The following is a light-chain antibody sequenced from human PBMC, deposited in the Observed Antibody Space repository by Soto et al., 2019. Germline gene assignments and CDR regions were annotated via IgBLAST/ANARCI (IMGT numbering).Light chain of an antibody. CDR1: QSVSSN. J-gene: IGKJ1*01. CDR3: QQYINLWT. Sequence: EIVMTQSPATLSVSPGERATLSCRASQSVSSNLAWYQQKPGQSPRLLIYGASTRATGVPARFSGSGSGTEFTHTISSLQSEDFAFYYCQQYINLWTFGQGTKVEIK. CDR2: GAS. V-gene: IGKV3-15*01.